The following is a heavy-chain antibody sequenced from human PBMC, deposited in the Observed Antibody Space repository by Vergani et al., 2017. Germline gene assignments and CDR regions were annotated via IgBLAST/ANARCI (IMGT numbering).Heavy chain of an antibody. CDR1: NDSVSNTFYY. V-gene: IGHV4-39*07. D-gene: IGHD3-9*01. J-gene: IGHJ6*02. CDR2: IYYSGST. Sequence: QVQLQDSGPGLVKPSETLSLTCTVSNDSVSNTFYYWGWIRQTPGKGLEWIGSIYYSGSTYYNPSLNSRVTMSVDTSKNQFSLKLRSVTAADTAVYFCARVMYRDEASTGYRLEGMDIWGQGTTVTISS. CDR3: ARVMYRDEASTGYRLEGMDI.